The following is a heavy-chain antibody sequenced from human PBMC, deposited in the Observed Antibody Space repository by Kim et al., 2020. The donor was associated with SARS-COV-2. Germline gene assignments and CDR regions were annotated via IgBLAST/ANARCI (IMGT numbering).Heavy chain of an antibody. D-gene: IGHD3-3*01. CDR3: ARKGTRITSFGVVIGGMDV. V-gene: IGHV1-3*01. Sequence: ASVKVSCKASGYTFTSYAMHWVRQAPGQRLEWMGWISAGNGNTKYSQKFQGRVTITRDTSASTAYMELSSLRSEDSAVYYCARKGTRITSFGVVIGGMDVWGQGTTVTVSS. CDR1: GYTFTSYA. CDR2: ISAGNGNT. J-gene: IGHJ6*02.